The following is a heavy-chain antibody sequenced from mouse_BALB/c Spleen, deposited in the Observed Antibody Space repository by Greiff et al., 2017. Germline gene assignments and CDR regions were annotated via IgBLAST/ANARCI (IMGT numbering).Heavy chain of an antibody. D-gene: IGHD2-10*02. CDR2: INSNGGST. V-gene: IGHV5-6-2*01. Sequence: EVNVVESGGGLVKLGGSLKLSCAASGFTFSSYYMSWVRQTPEKRLELVAAINSNGGSTYYPDTVKGRFTISRDNAKNTLYLQMSSLKSEDTALYYCARHIQYGNYAYFDYWGQGTTLTVSS. CDR3: ARHIQYGNYAYFDY. CDR1: GFTFSSYY. J-gene: IGHJ2*01.